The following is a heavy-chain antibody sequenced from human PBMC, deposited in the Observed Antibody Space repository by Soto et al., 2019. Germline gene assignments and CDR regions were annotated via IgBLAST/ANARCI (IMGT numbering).Heavy chain of an antibody. CDR1: GFTFSDHY. Sequence: GGSLRLSCVVSGFTFSDHYVNWVRQAPGKGLQWVAYISSRSSEINYADPVKGRFTISRDNAKNSAFLHMTSLTAEDTGVYFCARGDGAVGAAIDIWGQGTLVTVSS. D-gene: IGHD2-15*01. CDR3: ARGDGAVGAAIDI. CDR2: ISSRSSEI. V-gene: IGHV3-11*06. J-gene: IGHJ4*02.